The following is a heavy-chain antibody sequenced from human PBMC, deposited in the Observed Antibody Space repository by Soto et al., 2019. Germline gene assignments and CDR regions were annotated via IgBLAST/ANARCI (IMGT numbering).Heavy chain of an antibody. CDR2: IIANGGT. D-gene: IGHD2-15*01. V-gene: IGHV3-23*01. J-gene: IGHJ4*02. CDR3: ARDYTVAADPSSVILFDY. CDR1: GFTFKDYA. Sequence: HPGGSLRLSCAASGFTFKDYAMSWVRQAPGKGLQWVSIIIANGGTFYADSVKGRFTISRDNSKNTVYLQMSSLRVEDTAIYYCARDYTVAADPSSVILFDYWGQGALVTVSS.